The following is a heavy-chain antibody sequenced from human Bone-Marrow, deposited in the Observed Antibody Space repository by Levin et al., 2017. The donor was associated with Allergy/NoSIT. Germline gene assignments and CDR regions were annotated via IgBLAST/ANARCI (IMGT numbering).Heavy chain of an antibody. V-gene: IGHV3-21*01. J-gene: IGHJ4*02. CDR3: AREVGGEYLDY. D-gene: IGHD6-19*01. CDR2: ISSTSDYI. Sequence: GGSLRLSCAASGFTFSSFTMNWVRQAPGKGLEWVSSISSTSDYIYYADSVKGRFTISRDNAKNSLYLQMNSLRAEDTAVFYCAREVGGEYLDYWGQGTLVTVSS. CDR1: GFTFSSFT.